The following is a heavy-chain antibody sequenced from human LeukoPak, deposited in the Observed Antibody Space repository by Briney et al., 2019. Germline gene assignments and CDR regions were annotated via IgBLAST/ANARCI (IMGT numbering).Heavy chain of an antibody. V-gene: IGHV3-7*01. CDR2: IKQDGSEK. CDR3: ARAPYYYGSGSDAFDI. CDR1: GFTFSSYW. D-gene: IGHD3-10*01. Sequence: GXXRLSCAATGFTFSSYWMSWVRQAPGKGLEWVANIKQDGSEKYYVDSVKGRFTISRDNAKNSLYLQMNSLRAEDTAVYYCARAPYYYGSGSDAFDIWGQGTMVTVSS. J-gene: IGHJ3*02.